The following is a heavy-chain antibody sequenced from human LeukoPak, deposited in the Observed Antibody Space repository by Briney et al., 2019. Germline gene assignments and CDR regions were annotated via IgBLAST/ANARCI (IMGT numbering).Heavy chain of an antibody. CDR1: GGSISSSDYY. CDR3: ARKPRPEGAFDI. J-gene: IGHJ3*02. V-gene: IGHV4-39*07. CDR2: IFYSGST. Sequence: PSETLSLTCTVSGGSISSSDYYWGWIRQPPGKGLECIGSIFYSGSTYYNPSLKSRVTISVDTSKNQFSLKLSSVTAADTAVYYCARKPRPEGAFDIWGQGTMVTVSS. D-gene: IGHD1-14*01.